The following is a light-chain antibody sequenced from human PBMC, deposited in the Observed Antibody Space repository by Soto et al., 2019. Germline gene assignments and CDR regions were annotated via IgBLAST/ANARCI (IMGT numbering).Light chain of an antibody. V-gene: IGKV1-5*01. Sequence: DIQMTQSPSTLSASVGDRVTITCRARQSVRSWLAWYQQQPGRAPKFLIYDASSLESGFPSRFSGSGSGTELTLTISNLQPDDFANYYCQQYDHYPLTFGGGTKVQI. J-gene: IGKJ4*01. CDR3: QQYDHYPLT. CDR2: DAS. CDR1: QSVRSW.